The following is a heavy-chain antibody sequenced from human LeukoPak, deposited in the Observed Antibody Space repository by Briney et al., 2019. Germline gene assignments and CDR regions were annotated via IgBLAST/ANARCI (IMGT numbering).Heavy chain of an antibody. CDR3: ARHGHTYGFFDY. J-gene: IGHJ4*02. CDR1: GGSISSYY. D-gene: IGHD5-18*01. V-gene: IGHV4-59*08. CDR2: IYYSGST. Sequence: SETLSLTCTVSGGSISSYYWSWIRQPPGKGLEWIGYIYYSGSTNYNPSLKSRVTISVHTSKNQFSLKLSSVTAADTAVYYCARHGHTYGFFDYWGQGSLVTVSS.